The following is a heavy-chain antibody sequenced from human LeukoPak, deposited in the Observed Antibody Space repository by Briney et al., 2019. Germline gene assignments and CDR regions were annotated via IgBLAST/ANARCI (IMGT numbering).Heavy chain of an antibody. CDR2: ITGDGTTT. D-gene: IGHD5-24*01. Sequence: PGGSLRLSCEASGLTFSSYGMSWVRQAPGKGLQWVSAITGDGTTTYYADSVKGRFTISRDNSKNTVYLQMNSLRAEDTAIYYCVKDRPCDGCMPMDAWGQGTTVTVSS. V-gene: IGHV3-23*01. CDR1: GLTFSSYG. CDR3: VKDRPCDGCMPMDA. J-gene: IGHJ6*02.